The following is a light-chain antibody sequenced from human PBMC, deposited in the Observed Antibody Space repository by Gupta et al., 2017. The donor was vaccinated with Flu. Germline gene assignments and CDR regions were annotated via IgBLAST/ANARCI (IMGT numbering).Light chain of an antibody. CDR1: DDIYTN. CDR3: QEYMKWPPERA. Sequence: EFVMTQSPDTLSVSPGEGATLYCRDSDDIYTNLAWYQQKPGQAPRLLIYGASTRASGVPGRFSGRGIGTEFTLTISSVQSEDSAIYYCQEYMKWPPERAFGRGTRVDIK. CDR2: GAS. V-gene: IGKV3-15*01. J-gene: IGKJ1*01.